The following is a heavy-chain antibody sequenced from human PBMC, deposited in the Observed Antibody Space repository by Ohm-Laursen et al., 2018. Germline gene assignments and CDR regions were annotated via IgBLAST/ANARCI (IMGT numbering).Heavy chain of an antibody. Sequence: SLRLSCAASGFTVSSNYMSWVRQAPGKGLEWVSVIYSGGSTYYADSVKGRFTISRDNSKNTLYLQMNSLRAEDTAVYYCAKDNSYDFNAFDIWGQGTMVTVSS. CDR2: IYSGGST. V-gene: IGHV3-66*01. D-gene: IGHD3/OR15-3a*01. CDR3: AKDNSYDFNAFDI. J-gene: IGHJ3*02. CDR1: GFTVSSNY.